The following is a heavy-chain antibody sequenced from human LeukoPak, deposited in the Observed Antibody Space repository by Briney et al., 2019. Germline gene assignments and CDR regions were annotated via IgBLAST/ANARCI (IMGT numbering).Heavy chain of an antibody. CDR2: INHSGST. CDR3: ARLSSLYNWNFGDKYNWFAP. CDR1: GGSFSGYY. D-gene: IGHD1-1*01. V-gene: IGHV4-34*01. Sequence: SETLSLTCAVYGGSFSGYYWSWIRQPPGKGLEGIGEINHSGSTNYNPSLKSRVTISVDTSKNQFSLKLSSVTAADTAVYYCARLSSLYNWNFGDKYNWFAPWGQGTLVTVSS. J-gene: IGHJ5*02.